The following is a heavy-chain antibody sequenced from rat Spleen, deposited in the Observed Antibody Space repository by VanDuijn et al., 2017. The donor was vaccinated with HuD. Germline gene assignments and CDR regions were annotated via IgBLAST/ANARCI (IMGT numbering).Heavy chain of an antibody. CDR3: TSALPY. V-gene: IGHV5-31*01. CDR1: GFTFNDYW. J-gene: IGHJ2*01. Sequence: EVQLVESGGGLVQPGRSLKLSCVASGFTFNDYWMTWIRQSPGKGLEWIASISNTGGNTYYADSVRGRFTISRDNAKSTLYLQMNSLRSEDTATYYCTSALPYWGQGVMVTVSS. CDR2: ISNTGGNT.